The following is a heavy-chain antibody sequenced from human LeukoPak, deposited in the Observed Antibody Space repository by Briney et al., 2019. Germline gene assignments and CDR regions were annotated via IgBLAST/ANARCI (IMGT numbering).Heavy chain of an antibody. J-gene: IGHJ4*02. CDR2: IYYSGST. Sequence: SETLSLTCTVSGGSISSSSYYWGWIRQPPGKGLECIGYIYYSGSTYYNPSLKSRVTISVDTSKNQFSLKLSSVTAADTAVYYCARQLNWAFDYWGLGTLVTVSS. CDR3: ARQLNWAFDY. V-gene: IGHV4-39*01. CDR1: GGSISSSSYY. D-gene: IGHD7-27*01.